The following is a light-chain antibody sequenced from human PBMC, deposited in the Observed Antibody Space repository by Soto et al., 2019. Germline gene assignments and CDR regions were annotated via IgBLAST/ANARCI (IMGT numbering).Light chain of an antibody. CDR3: LLYFGGAQLV. CDR2: TTD. J-gene: IGLJ3*02. V-gene: IGLV7-43*01. CDR1: TGEVTTGNY. Sequence: QTVVTQEPSLTVSPGGTVTLTCASSTGEVTTGNYASWFQQKPGQAPRTLIYTTDNRHSWTPARFSGSLLGGKAALTLSSVQPEDEADYYCLLYFGGAQLVFGGGTKLTVL.